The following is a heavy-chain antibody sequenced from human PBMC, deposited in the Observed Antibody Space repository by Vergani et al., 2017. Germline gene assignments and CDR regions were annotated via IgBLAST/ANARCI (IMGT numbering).Heavy chain of an antibody. CDR3: ARERYSSGWYDFDY. D-gene: IGHD6-19*01. CDR1: GFTFSSYG. Sequence: VQLVESGGGVVQPGRSLRLSCAASGFTFSSYGMHWVRQAPGKGLEWVAVIWYDGSNKYYADSVKGRFTISRDNSKNTLYLQMNSLRAEDTAVYYCARERYSSGWYDFDYWGQGTLVTVSS. J-gene: IGHJ4*02. V-gene: IGHV3-33*01. CDR2: IWYDGSNK.